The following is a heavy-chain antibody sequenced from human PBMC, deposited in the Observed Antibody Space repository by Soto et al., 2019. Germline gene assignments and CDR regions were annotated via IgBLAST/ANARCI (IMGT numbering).Heavy chain of an antibody. D-gene: IGHD3-22*01. CDR1: GYSFTSYA. J-gene: IGHJ5*02. V-gene: IGHV1-3*01. Sequence: ASVKVSCKASGYSFTSYAIHWMRQAPGQRLEWMGWINAGNGNTKVPQKFQGRATITANESTSTAHMELSSLRSEDTALYYCARGGSYYDSSYYPKNNWFDPWGQGTLVTVSS. CDR3: ARGGSYYDSSYYPKNNWFDP. CDR2: INAGNGNT.